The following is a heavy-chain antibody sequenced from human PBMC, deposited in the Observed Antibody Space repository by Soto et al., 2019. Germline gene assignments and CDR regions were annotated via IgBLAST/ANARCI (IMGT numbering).Heavy chain of an antibody. CDR3: AREVDGYSQFDD. D-gene: IGHD4-4*01. CDR2: THHSGDT. CDR1: GFSISSGHY. V-gene: IGHV4-38-2*02. J-gene: IGHJ4*02. Sequence: SETLSLTCAVSGFSISSGHYWGWMRQTPGKGLEWIGSTHHSGDTYYSTSLKSRVTISVDTSKNQVSLKLRSVTAADTALYYCAREVDGYSQFDDWGQGTLVTVSS.